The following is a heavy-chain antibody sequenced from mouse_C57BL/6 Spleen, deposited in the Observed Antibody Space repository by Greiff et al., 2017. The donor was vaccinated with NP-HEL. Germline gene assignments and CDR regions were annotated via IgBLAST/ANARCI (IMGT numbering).Heavy chain of an antibody. D-gene: IGHD2-4*01. V-gene: IGHV14-2*01. CDR3: AGALIYYDYEGFAY. CDR2: IDPEDGET. J-gene: IGHJ3*01. Sequence: EVQLQQSGAELVKPGASVKLSCTASGFNIKDYYMHWVKQRTEQGLEWIGRIDPEDGETKYAPKCQGKATITADTSSHTAYLQLSSLTSEDTAVYYCAGALIYYDYEGFAYWGQGTLVTVSA. CDR1: GFNIKDYY.